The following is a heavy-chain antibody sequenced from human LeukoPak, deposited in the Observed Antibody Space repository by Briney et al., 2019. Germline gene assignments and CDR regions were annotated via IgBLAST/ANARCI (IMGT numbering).Heavy chain of an antibody. Sequence: SETLSLTCAVSGGSISSSNWWSWVRQPPGKGLEWIGEIYHSGSTNYNPSLKSRVTISVDKSKNQFSLKLSSVTAADTAVYYCARGCCSSTSCFYYYYYYGMDVWGQGTTVTVSS. D-gene: IGHD2-2*01. V-gene: IGHV4-4*02. CDR2: IYHSGST. J-gene: IGHJ6*02. CDR1: GGSISSSNW. CDR3: ARGCCSSTSCFYYYYYYGMDV.